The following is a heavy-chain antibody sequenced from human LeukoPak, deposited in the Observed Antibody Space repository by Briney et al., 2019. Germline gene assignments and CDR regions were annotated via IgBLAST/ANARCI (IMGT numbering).Heavy chain of an antibody. V-gene: IGHV4-34*01. Sequence: SETLSLTCAVYGGSFSGYYWSWIRQPPGKGLEWIGEINHSGSTNYNPSLKSRVTLSVDTSKNQFSLKLSSVTAADTAVYYCARGLVISNYFDYWGQGTLVTVSS. J-gene: IGHJ4*02. CDR1: GGSFSGYY. CDR3: ARGLVISNYFDY. CDR2: INHSGST. D-gene: IGHD2-2*01.